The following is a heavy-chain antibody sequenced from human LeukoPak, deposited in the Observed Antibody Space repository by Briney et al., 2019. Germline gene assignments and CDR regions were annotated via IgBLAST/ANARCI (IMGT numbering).Heavy chain of an antibody. J-gene: IGHJ5*02. CDR3: ARASRGGGYSSSWYRRGSNWFDP. V-gene: IGHV1-18*01. CDR1: GYTFTSYG. CDR2: ISAYNGNT. Sequence: ASVKASCKASGYTFTSYGISWVRQAPGQGLEWMGWISAYNGNTNYAQKLQGRVTMTTDTSTSTAYMELRSLRSDDTAVYYCARASRGGGYSSSWYRRGSNWFDPWGQGTLVTVSS. D-gene: IGHD6-13*01.